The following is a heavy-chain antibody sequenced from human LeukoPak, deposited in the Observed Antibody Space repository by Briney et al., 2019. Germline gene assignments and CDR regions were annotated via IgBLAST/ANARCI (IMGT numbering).Heavy chain of an antibody. CDR1: GGTFSSYA. CDR3: ARGRIQVATIWGAFDI. Sequence: GASVKVSCKASGGTFSSYAISWVRQAPGQGLEWTGGIIPIFGTANYAQKFQGRVTITADKSTSTAYMELSSLRSEDTAVYYCARGRIQVATIWGAFDIWGQGTMVTVSS. V-gene: IGHV1-69*06. D-gene: IGHD5-12*01. J-gene: IGHJ3*02. CDR2: IIPIFGTA.